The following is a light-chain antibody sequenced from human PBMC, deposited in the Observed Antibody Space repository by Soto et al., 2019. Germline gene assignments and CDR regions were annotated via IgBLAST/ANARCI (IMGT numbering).Light chain of an antibody. V-gene: IGLV3-21*02. CDR3: QVWHSSSDHLHVV. CDR1: NIGSKS. CDR2: EDS. Sequence: SYELTQPPSVSVAPGQTARITCGGNNIGSKSVHWYQQKPGQAPVLVVYEDSDRPSGIPERFSGSNSGNTATLTISRVEVGDGADYYCQVWHSSSDHLHVVFGGATKLTVL. J-gene: IGLJ2*01.